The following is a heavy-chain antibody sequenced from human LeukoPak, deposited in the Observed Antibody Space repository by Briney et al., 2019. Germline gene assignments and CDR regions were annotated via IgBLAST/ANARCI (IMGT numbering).Heavy chain of an antibody. CDR1: GYTFTSYY. CDR2: INPSGGST. J-gene: IGHJ4*02. Sequence: GASVKVSCKASGYTFTSYYMHWVRQAPGQGLEWMGIINPSGGSTSYAQKFQGRVTMTRDTSTSTVYMELSSLRSEDTAVYYCARGRRITMVRGVRFDYWGQGTLVTVSS. D-gene: IGHD3-10*01. V-gene: IGHV1-46*01. CDR3: ARGRRITMVRGVRFDY.